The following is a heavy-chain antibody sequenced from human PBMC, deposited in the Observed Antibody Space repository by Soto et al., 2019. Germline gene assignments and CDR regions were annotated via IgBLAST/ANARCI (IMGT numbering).Heavy chain of an antibody. Sequence: PGESLKTSCQGSGYSFTTYWIGWVRQMPGKGLGWMGIIYPGNSDIRYSPSFQGQVTISADKSISTAYLKWSGLKASDTAMYYCARLGIWSYGMDVWGQGTTVTVSS. CDR3: ARLGIWSYGMDV. V-gene: IGHV5-51*01. CDR2: IYPGNSDI. J-gene: IGHJ6*02. CDR1: GYSFTTYW. D-gene: IGHD3-16*01.